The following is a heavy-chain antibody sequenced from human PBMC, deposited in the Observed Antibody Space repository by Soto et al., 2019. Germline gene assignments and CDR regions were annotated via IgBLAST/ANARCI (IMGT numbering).Heavy chain of an antibody. D-gene: IGHD3-9*01. Sequence: ASVKVSCKASGYTFTSYGISWVRQAPGQGLEWMGWISAYNGNTNYAQKLQGRVTMTTDTSTSTAYMELRSLRSDDTAVYYCARDGDILTGYYLVYYYYGMDVWGQGTTVTVS. V-gene: IGHV1-18*04. CDR2: ISAYNGNT. J-gene: IGHJ6*02. CDR3: ARDGDILTGYYLVYYYYGMDV. CDR1: GYTFTSYG.